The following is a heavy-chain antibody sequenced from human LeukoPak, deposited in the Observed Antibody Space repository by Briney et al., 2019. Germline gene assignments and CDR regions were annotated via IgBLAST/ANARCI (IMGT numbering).Heavy chain of an antibody. CDR2: VIPMFDVT. J-gene: IGHJ3*01. CDR1: GGTFSSYA. CDR3: ARDPALEGTDDYRDFGGVESVDAFDV. Sequence: SVKVSCKASGGTFSSYALSWMRQAPGQGLEWMGRVIPMFDVTDYAQKFQGRVTITADTSTGTAYMELSSLTSDDTAMYYCARDPALEGTDDYRDFGGVESVDAFDVWGQGTMATVFS. V-gene: IGHV1-69*10. D-gene: IGHD4-23*01.